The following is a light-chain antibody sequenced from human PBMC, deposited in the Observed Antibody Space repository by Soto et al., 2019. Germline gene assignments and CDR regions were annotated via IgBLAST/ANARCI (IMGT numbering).Light chain of an antibody. J-gene: IGLJ1*01. CDR3: CSFAAGNTYG. Sequence: QSALTQPASVSGSPGQSITISCTGSSSDVGSQNLVSWYQQHPGKAPKLIIYEGSRRPSGVSNRFSGSQSGNTASLTVSGLQAEDEADYYCCSFAAGNTYGFGSGTKVT. V-gene: IGLV2-23*01. CDR1: SSDVGSQNL. CDR2: EGS.